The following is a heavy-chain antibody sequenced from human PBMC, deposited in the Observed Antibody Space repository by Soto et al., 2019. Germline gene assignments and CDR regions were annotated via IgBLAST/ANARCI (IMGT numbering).Heavy chain of an antibody. J-gene: IGHJ6*01. Sequence: EVHLVESGGGLVKPGGSLRLSCAVSGFTFSSCTMNWVRQAPGKGLEWVSSISPSTSHIYYADSVKGRFTISRDNAKNSLFLEMNSLRAEDTAVYYCSGCSGGACHQNYGIGVWGQGPTVTVSS. CDR3: SGCSGGACHQNYGIGV. V-gene: IGHV3-21*01. CDR1: GFTFSSCT. CDR2: ISPSTSHI. D-gene: IGHD2-15*01.